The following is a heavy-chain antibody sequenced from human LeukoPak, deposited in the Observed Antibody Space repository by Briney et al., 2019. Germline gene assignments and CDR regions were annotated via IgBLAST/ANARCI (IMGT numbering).Heavy chain of an antibody. V-gene: IGHV1-18*01. CDR1: GYXFTSYG. D-gene: IGHD1-26*01. J-gene: IGHJ6*02. Sequence: ASVKVSCKASGYXFTSYGXSWVRQAPXXXXXXMGWISAYNGNTNYAQKLQGRVTMTTDTSTSTAYMELRSLRSDDTAVYYCARDGNYGMDVWGQGTTVTVSS. CDR3: ARDGNYGMDV. CDR2: ISAYNGNT.